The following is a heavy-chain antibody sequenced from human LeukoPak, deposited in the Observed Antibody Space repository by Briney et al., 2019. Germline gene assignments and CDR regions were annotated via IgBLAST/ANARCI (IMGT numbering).Heavy chain of an antibody. Sequence: GGSLRLSCAASGFTFSSYWMHWVRQAPGKGLVWVSRINSDGSSTSYADSVKGRFTISRDNAKNTLYLQMNSLRAEDTAVYYCARVLLWFGESDFDYWGQGTLSPSPQ. CDR3: ARVLLWFGESDFDY. V-gene: IGHV3-74*01. CDR2: INSDGSST. CDR1: GFTFSSYW. J-gene: IGHJ4*02. D-gene: IGHD3-10*01.